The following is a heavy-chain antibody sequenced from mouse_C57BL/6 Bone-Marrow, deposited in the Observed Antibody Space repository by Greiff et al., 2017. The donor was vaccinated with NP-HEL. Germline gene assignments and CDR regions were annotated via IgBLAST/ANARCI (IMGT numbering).Heavy chain of an antibody. CDR3: TTFDYDVEFAY. CDR1: GFNITDDY. CDR2: IDPENGDT. Sequence: VQLKQSGAELVRPGASVKLSCTASGFNITDDYMHWVKQRPEQGLEWIGWIDPENGDTEYASKFQGKATITADTSSNTAYLQLSSLTSEDTAVYYCTTFDYDVEFAYWGQGTLVTVSA. D-gene: IGHD2-4*01. J-gene: IGHJ3*01. V-gene: IGHV14-4*01.